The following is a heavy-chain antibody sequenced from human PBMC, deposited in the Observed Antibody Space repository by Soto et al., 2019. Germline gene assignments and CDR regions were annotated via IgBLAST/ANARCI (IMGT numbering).Heavy chain of an antibody. Sequence: SETLSLTCTFPGSSISCYYWSWIRQAPGKGLEWIGYIYYSGSTNYNPSLKSRVAISVDTSKNQFSLKLSSVTAADTAVYYCARVPGPWGQGTLVTVS. CDR1: GSSISCYY. CDR2: IYYSGST. J-gene: IGHJ5*02. D-gene: IGHD3-10*01. CDR3: ARVPGP. V-gene: IGHV4-59*12.